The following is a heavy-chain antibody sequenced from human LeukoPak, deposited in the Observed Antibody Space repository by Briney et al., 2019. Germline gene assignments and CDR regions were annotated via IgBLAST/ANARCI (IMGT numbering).Heavy chain of an antibody. CDR1: GYSFTSYW. D-gene: IGHD3-22*01. J-gene: IGHJ4*02. V-gene: IGHV5-51*01. CDR3: ARQDVYYYDSSGYVDY. Sequence: GEFLKISCKGSGYSFTSYWIGWVRQMPGKGLEWMGIIYPGDSDTRYSPSFQGQVTISADKSISTAYLQWSSLKASDTAMYYCARQDVYYYDSSGYVDYWGQGTLVTVSS. CDR2: IYPGDSDT.